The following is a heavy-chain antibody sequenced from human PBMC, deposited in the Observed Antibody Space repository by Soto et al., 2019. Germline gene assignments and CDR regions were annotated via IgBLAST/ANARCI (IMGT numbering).Heavy chain of an antibody. D-gene: IGHD2-15*01. CDR1: GFTFSSYA. CDR2: ISYDGSNK. J-gene: IGHJ6*02. V-gene: IGHV3-30-3*01. CDR3: ARDHLLTYYYFFGMDV. Sequence: QVQLVESGVGVVQPGRSLKLSCAASGFTFSSYAMHWVRQAPGKGLAWVAVISYDGSNKYYADSVKGRFTISRDNSKNTLYLQMNSLRAEDTAVYYCARDHLLTYYYFFGMDVWGQGTTVTVS.